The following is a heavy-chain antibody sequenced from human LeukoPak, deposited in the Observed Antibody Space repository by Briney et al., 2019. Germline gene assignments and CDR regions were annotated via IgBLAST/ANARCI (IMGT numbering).Heavy chain of an antibody. CDR3: ARVATTSSKWSLDY. CDR2: INSDGSSI. CDR1: GFTFSSYA. J-gene: IGHJ4*02. V-gene: IGHV3-74*01. Sequence: GGSLRLSCAASGFTFSSYAMSWVRQAPGKGLVWVSRINSDGSSISYADSVKGRFTISRDNAKNTLYLQMNSLRAEDTAVYYCARVATTSSKWSLDYWGQGTLVTVSS. D-gene: IGHD2-2*01.